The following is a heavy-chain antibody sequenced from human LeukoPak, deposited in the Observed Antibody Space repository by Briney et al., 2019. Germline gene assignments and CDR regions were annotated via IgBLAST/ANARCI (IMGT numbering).Heavy chain of an antibody. CDR1: GGSFSGYY. CDR3: AIFSDSSDDNCPNDY. J-gene: IGHJ4*02. Sequence: SSETLSLTCAVYGGSFSGYYWTWIRQPPGKGLEWIGEINHSGSTNYNPSLKSRVTISVDTSKNQFSLKLNSVTAADTAVYYCAIFSDSSDDNCPNDYWGQGTLVTVSS. V-gene: IGHV4-34*01. CDR2: INHSGST. D-gene: IGHD3-22*01.